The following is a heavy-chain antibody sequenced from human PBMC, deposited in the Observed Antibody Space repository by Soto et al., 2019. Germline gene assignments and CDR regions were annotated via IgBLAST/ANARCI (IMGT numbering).Heavy chain of an antibody. V-gene: IGHV1-69*06. J-gene: IGHJ4*02. Sequence: QVQLVQSGAEVKTPGSSLKVSCKVSGSRFSNFVISWVRQAPGHGLEWLGRIIPIFNSTKYAQKFQGRVTITADKSTSTASLELSSLSSDDTALYDCAREGRGRKAGYNGLVSLGYWGQGTLVTVSS. D-gene: IGHD5-12*01. CDR3: AREGRGRKAGYNGLVSLGY. CDR1: GSRFSNFV. CDR2: IIPIFNST.